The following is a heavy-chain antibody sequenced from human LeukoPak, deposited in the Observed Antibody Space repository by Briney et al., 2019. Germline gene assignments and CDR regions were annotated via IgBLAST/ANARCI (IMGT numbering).Heavy chain of an antibody. J-gene: IGHJ4*02. CDR3: ARDQEGFDY. V-gene: IGHV1-46*01. CDR1: GYTFTSYG. CDR2: IYPRDGST. Sequence: ASVKVSCKASGYTFTSYGISWVRQAPGQGLEWMGMIYPRDGSTSYAQKFQGRVTVTRDTSTSTVHLELSGLRSEDTAVYYCARDQEGFDYWGQGTLVTVSS.